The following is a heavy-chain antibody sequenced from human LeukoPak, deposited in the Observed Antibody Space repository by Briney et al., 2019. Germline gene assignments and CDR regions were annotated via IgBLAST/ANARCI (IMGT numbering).Heavy chain of an antibody. J-gene: IGHJ4*02. Sequence: SETLSLTCTVSGYSISSGYYWGWIRQPPGKGLEWIGRIYTSGSTNYNPSLKSRVTISVDTSKNQFSLKLSSVTAADTAVYYCARDSGYSYVGYWGQGTLVTVSS. CDR2: IYTSGST. CDR1: GYSISSGYY. CDR3: ARDSGYSYVGY. D-gene: IGHD5-18*01. V-gene: IGHV4-38-2*02.